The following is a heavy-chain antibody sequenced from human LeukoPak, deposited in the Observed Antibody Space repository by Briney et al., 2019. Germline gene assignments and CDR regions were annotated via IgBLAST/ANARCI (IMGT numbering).Heavy chain of an antibody. J-gene: IGHJ5*02. CDR3: ARLWKQGTTKLANRWFDP. V-gene: IGHV5-51*01. D-gene: IGHD4-11*01. Sequence: GESLKISCKGSGFSFTSHWIHWVRQMPGKGLEWMGMIYPRDSDTRFSPSFQGQVTISADKSISTAYLQWSSLKASDTAMYYCARLWKQGTTKLANRWFDPWGQGTLVTVSS. CDR2: IYPRDSDT. CDR1: GFSFTSHW.